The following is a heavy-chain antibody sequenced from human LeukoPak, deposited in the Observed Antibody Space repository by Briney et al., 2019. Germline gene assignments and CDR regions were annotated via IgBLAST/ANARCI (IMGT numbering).Heavy chain of an antibody. V-gene: IGHV3-21*01. CDR2: ISSSSSYI. CDR1: GFTFSSYS. CDR3: ARGIPGYFGTSDYYYEY. Sequence: GGSLRLSCAASGFTFSSYSMNWVRQAPGKGLEWVSSISSSSSYIYYADSVKGRFTISRDNAKNSLYLQMNSLRAGDTAVYYCARGIPGYFGTSDYYYEYWGQGILVTVSS. D-gene: IGHD3-22*01. J-gene: IGHJ4*02.